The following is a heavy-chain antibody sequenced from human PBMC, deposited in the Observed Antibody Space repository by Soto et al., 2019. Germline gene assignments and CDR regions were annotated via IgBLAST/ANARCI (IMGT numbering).Heavy chain of an antibody. J-gene: IGHJ6*02. CDR3: APLPRPYYYGSRGMDV. CDR2: ISSSSSTI. V-gene: IGHV3-48*02. Sequence: GGSLRLSCAASGFTFSSYSMNWVRQAPGKGLEWVSYISSSSSTIYYADSVKGRFTISRDNAKNSLYLQMNSLRDEDTAVYYCAPLPRPYYYGSRGMDVWGQGTTVTVSS. D-gene: IGHD3-10*01. CDR1: GFTFSSYS.